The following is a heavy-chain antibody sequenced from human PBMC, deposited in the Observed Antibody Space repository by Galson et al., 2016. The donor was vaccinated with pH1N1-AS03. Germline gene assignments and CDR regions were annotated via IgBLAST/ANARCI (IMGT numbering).Heavy chain of an antibody. D-gene: IGHD2-2*01. CDR2: IRQDGSDK. V-gene: IGHV3-7*01. Sequence: SLRLSCAASGFTFSSSWMSWVRQAPGKGLEWVANIRQDGSDKYYVDSVRGRFTISRDNAKYSLYLHMNSLRAEDTAVYYCARGWPLVVPGTMVRYCYYMDVWGKGTTVTVSS. CDR1: GFTFSSSW. CDR3: ARGWPLVVPGTMVRYCYYMDV. J-gene: IGHJ6*03.